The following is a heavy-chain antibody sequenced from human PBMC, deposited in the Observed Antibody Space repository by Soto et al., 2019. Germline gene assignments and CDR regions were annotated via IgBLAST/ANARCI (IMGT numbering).Heavy chain of an antibody. Sequence: GVSLRLSWAASGFTFSSFGMHWVRQAPGKGLEWVEVISYDGNSKNYADSVKVRFTIARGNSRNTPYIEMNSLRAEDTAVYYCANLHCGGACYPYWGQGTLVTVSS. V-gene: IGHV3-30*18. CDR1: GFTFSSFG. CDR2: ISYDGNSK. J-gene: IGHJ4*02. CDR3: ANLHCGGACYPY. D-gene: IGHD2-21*02.